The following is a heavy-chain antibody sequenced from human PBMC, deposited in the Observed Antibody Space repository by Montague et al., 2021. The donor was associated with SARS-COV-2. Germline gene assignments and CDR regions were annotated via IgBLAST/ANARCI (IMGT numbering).Heavy chain of an antibody. CDR3: ARTTYFDLASIYYYVMDV. D-gene: IGHD3-9*01. CDR1: GGGRKKEE. V-gene: IGHV4-59*08. J-gene: IGHJ6*02. Sequence: SETLSLTCTVSGGGRKKEEGRGREKEKRRGLEWIGYIYYSGSTEYSPSLKSRVTMSIDTSKNQFSLRLNSVTAADTAVYFCARTTYFDLASIYYYVMDVWGQGTTVTVSS. CDR2: IYYSGST.